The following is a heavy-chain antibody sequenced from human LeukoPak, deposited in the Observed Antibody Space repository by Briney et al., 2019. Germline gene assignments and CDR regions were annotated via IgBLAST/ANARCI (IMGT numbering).Heavy chain of an antibody. Sequence: ASVKVSCKASGYTFTGYYMHWVRQAPGRGLEWMGWINPNSGGTNYAQKFQGRVTMTRYTSISTAYMELSRLRSDDTAVYYCARGPTVVSRGNWFDPWGQGTLVTVSS. D-gene: IGHD4-23*01. CDR1: GYTFTGYY. J-gene: IGHJ5*02. V-gene: IGHV1-2*02. CDR2: INPNSGGT. CDR3: ARGPTVVSRGNWFDP.